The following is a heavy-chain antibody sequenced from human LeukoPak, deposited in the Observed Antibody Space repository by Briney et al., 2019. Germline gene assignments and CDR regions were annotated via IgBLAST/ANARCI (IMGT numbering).Heavy chain of an antibody. J-gene: IGHJ4*02. D-gene: IGHD5-24*01. CDR1: GGTFRSYA. Sequence: SVKVSCKASGGTFRSYAISWVRQAPGQGLEWMGGIIPIFGTTNYAQKFQGRVTITADESTSTAYMELSSLRSEDTAVYYCARDLGSRDGYNPPNLFDNWGQGTLVTVSP. CDR3: ARDLGSRDGYNPPNLFDN. V-gene: IGHV1-69*01. CDR2: IIPIFGTT.